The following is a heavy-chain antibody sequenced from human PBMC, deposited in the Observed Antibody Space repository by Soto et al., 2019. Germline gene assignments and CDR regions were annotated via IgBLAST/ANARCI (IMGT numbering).Heavy chain of an antibody. J-gene: IGHJ3*01. Sequence: EVQLVESGGGLVQPGGSLRLSCTASRFDFSSSGMNWVRQAPRKGLEWVSYISGSSFTIYYADSVKGRFTISRDNARNSLYLQMNSLRAEDPPVYYCASYNWNDVKAFDFWGQGTMVTVSS. CDR3: ASYNWNDVKAFDF. CDR2: ISGSSFTI. V-gene: IGHV3-48*01. CDR1: RFDFSSSG. D-gene: IGHD1-1*01.